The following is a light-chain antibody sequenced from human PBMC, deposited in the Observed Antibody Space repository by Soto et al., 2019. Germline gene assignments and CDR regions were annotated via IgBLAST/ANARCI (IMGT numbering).Light chain of an antibody. CDR2: GAS. Sequence: EIVLTKSPGTLSLSPGERATLSCRASQSVSSSYLAWYQQKPGQAPRLLIYGASSRATGIPDRFSGSGSGTDFTLTISILEPEDVAVYYCQQYGSSPQTFGQGTKVDIK. J-gene: IGKJ1*01. V-gene: IGKV3-20*01. CDR3: QQYGSSPQT. CDR1: QSVSSSY.